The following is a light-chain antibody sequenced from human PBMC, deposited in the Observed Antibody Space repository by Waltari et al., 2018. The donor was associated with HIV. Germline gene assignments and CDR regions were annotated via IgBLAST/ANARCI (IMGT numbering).Light chain of an antibody. J-gene: IGLJ1*01. CDR1: NIGAKS. CDR3: QVWDMTSDHFV. V-gene: IGLV3-21*02. CDR2: DDV. Sequence: SYVLTQPPSVSVAPGQTARITCGGNNIGAKSVHWYPHTLGQAPALVVYDDVERPSGMSDRFSGSNSGNTATLVITGADVGDEAEYYCQVWDMTSDHFVFGPGTTVTVL.